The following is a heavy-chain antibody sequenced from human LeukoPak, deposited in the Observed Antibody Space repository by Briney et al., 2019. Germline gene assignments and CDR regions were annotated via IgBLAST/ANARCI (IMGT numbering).Heavy chain of an antibody. CDR3: ARDLPWPVRYFDY. CDR1: GYTFTGYY. Sequence: ASVKVSCKASGYTFTGYYMHWVRQAPGQGLEWMGWINPNSGGTNYAQKFQGRVTMTRDTSISTAYMELSRLRSDDTAVYYCARDLPWPVRYFDYWGQGTLVTVSS. D-gene: IGHD6-19*01. V-gene: IGHV1-2*02. J-gene: IGHJ4*02. CDR2: INPNSGGT.